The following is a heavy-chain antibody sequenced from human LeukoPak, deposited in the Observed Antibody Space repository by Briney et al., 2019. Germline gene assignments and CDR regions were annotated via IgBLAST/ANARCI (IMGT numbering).Heavy chain of an antibody. J-gene: IGHJ4*02. V-gene: IGHV4-39*01. CDR2: IYYSATT. Sequence: PSETLSLTCTVSGGSISSYYWGWIRQPPGKGLEWIGNIYYSATTYYNPSLKSRATISVDTSKNQFSLKLTSVTAADTAVFYCARGIASTGEIDYWGQGTLVTVSS. CDR3: ARGIASTGEIDY. CDR1: GGSISSYY. D-gene: IGHD6-13*01.